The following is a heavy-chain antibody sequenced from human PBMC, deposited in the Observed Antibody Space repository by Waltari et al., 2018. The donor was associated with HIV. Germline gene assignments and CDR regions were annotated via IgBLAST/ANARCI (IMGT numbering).Heavy chain of an antibody. CDR1: EFTFSNYG. J-gene: IGHJ6*02. CDR3: AKGRGKRGSYGMDV. D-gene: IGHD2-15*01. Sequence: QAQLVQSGGGVVQPGGSLRLSCVASEFTFSNYGLHWVRQAPGKGVEWLAMLSHDGTYRKHLASLEGRFSISRDNLKNILYLEMNNLRTEDTAVYYCAKGRGKRGSYGMDVWGQGTTVTVSS. CDR2: LSHDGTYR. V-gene: IGHV3-30*18.